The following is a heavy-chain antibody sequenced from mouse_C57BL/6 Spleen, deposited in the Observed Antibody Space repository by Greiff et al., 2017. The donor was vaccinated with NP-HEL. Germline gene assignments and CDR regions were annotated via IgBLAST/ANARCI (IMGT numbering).Heavy chain of an antibody. Sequence: VQLQQSGPELVKPGASVKISCKASGYAFSSSWMNWVKQRPGKGLEWIGRIYPGDGDTNYNGKFKGKATLTADKSSSTAYMQLSSLTSEDSAVYFCARGGGSSHQAWFAYWGQGTLVTVSA. CDR1: GYAFSSSW. CDR3: ARGGGSSHQAWFAY. V-gene: IGHV1-82*01. CDR2: IYPGDGDT. J-gene: IGHJ3*01. D-gene: IGHD1-1*01.